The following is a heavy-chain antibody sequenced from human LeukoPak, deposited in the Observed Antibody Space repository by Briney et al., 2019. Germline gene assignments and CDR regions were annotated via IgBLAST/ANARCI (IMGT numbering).Heavy chain of an antibody. Sequence: GGSLRLSCAASGFTFSNYWMSWVRQAPGKGLEWVSYISSSGSTIYYADSVKGRFTISRDNAKNSLYLQMNSLRAEDTAVYCCARPPRDIGIAGDYYYYYMDVWGKGTTVTISS. V-gene: IGHV3-48*04. D-gene: IGHD2-15*01. J-gene: IGHJ6*03. CDR1: GFTFSNYW. CDR3: ARPPRDIGIAGDYYYYYMDV. CDR2: ISSSGSTI.